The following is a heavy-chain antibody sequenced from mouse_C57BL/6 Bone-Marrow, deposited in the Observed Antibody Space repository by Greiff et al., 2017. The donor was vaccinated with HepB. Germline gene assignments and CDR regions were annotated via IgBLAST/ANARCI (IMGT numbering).Heavy chain of an antibody. J-gene: IGHJ2*01. V-gene: IGHV1-72*01. CDR2: IDPNSGGT. CDR1: GYTFTSYW. CDR3: ERADYDDGADYFDY. D-gene: IGHD2-4*01. Sequence: VQLQQSGAELVKPGASVKLSCKASGYTFTSYWMHWVKQRPGRGLEWIGRIDPNSGGTKYNEKFKSKATLTADKPSSTAYMELSSLTSEDSAVYYCERADYDDGADYFDYWGPGTTLTVSS.